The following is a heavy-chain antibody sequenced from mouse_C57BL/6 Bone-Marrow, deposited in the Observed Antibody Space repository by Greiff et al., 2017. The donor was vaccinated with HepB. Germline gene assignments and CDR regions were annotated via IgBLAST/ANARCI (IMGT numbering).Heavy chain of an antibody. V-gene: IGHV2-5*01. CDR2: IWRGGST. J-gene: IGHJ4*01. Sequence: VKLMESGPGLVQPSQSLSITCTVSGFSLTSYGVHWVRQSPGKGLEWLGVIWRGGSTDYNAAFMSRLSSTKDNSKSQVFFIMNSLQADDTAIYYCAFYDGYPYAMDYWGQGTSVTVSS. CDR3: AFYDGYPYAMDY. D-gene: IGHD2-3*01. CDR1: GFSLTSYG.